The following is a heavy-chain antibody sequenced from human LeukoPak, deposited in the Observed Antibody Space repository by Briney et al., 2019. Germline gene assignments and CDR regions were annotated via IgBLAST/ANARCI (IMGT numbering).Heavy chain of an antibody. V-gene: IGHV3-74*01. J-gene: IGHJ4*02. CDR2: INERAAII. Sequence: GGSLRLSCAASGFTFSNYWMHWVRQAPGKGLEWVSRINERAAIISYADSVKGRFTISRENARNTLYLQMNSLTAEDTAVYYCVRDLILVWTPGDDFDHWGQGTLVTVSS. CDR1: GFTFSNYW. D-gene: IGHD3-16*01. CDR3: VRDLILVWTPGDDFDH.